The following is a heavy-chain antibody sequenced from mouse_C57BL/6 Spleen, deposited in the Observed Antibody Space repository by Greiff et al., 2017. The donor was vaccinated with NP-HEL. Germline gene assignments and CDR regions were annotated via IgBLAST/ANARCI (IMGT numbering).Heavy chain of an antibody. J-gene: IGHJ3*01. V-gene: IGHV5-9*01. CDR3: ARQSDYDYDEGFAY. CDR1: GFTFSSYT. Sequence: EVQLVESGGGLVKPGGSLKLSCAASGFTFSSYTMSWVRQTPEKRLEWVATISGGGGNTYYPDSVTGRFTISRDNAKNTLYLQMSSLRSEDTALYYCARQSDYDYDEGFAYWGQGTLVTVSA. CDR2: ISGGGGNT. D-gene: IGHD2-4*01.